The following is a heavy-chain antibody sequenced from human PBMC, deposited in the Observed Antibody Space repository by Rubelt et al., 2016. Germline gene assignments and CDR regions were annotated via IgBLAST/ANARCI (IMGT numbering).Heavy chain of an antibody. CDR3: AREALGYCSGGSCQGVLSVFGYYYGMDV. CDR2: INSDGSGT. Sequence: GGSLRLSCAASGFTFSSYWMHWVRQAPGKGLVWVSRINSDGSGTRYADSVKGRFTISRDNAKNTLYLQMNSLRADDTAVYYCAREALGYCSGGSCQGVLSVFGYYYGMDVWGQGTTVTVSS. V-gene: IGHV3-74*01. CDR1: GFTFSSYW. J-gene: IGHJ6*02. D-gene: IGHD2-15*01.